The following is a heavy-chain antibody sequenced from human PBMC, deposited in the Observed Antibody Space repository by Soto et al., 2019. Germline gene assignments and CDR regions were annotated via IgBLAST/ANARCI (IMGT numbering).Heavy chain of an antibody. CDR2: ISSGSTI. V-gene: IGHV3-48*03. D-gene: IGHD2-2*02. Sequence: GGSLRLSCAASGFTFSSYEMNWVRQAPGKGLEWVSYISSGSTISYADSVKGRFTISRDNAKNSLYLQMNSLRAEDTAVYYCARSWGVYCSSTSCYSPWFDPWGQGTLVTVSS. J-gene: IGHJ5*02. CDR1: GFTFSSYE. CDR3: ARSWGVYCSSTSCYSPWFDP.